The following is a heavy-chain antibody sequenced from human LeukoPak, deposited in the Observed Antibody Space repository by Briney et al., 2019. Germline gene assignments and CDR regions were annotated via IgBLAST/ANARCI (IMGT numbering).Heavy chain of an antibody. V-gene: IGHV3-23*01. CDR1: GFTFSTYA. D-gene: IGHD6-6*01. CDR3: ARGPSIAARYDAFDI. J-gene: IGHJ3*02. CDR2: ISGSGGST. Sequence: GGSLRLSCAASGFTFSTYAMAWVRQAPGKGLEWVSAISGSGGSTYYADSVKGRFTISRDNSKNTLYLQMTSLRAEDTAVYYCARGPSIAARYDAFDIWGQGTMVTVSS.